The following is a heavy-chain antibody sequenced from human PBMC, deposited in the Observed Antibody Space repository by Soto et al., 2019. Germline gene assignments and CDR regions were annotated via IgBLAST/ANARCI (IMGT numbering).Heavy chain of an antibody. CDR3: ARGLPEGYGGNLDS. V-gene: IGHV4-59*11. D-gene: IGHD4-17*01. J-gene: IGHJ4*02. Sequence: QVHLQESGPGLVKPSETLSLKCTVSGDFIRSHYWTWIRQAPGKGLEWIGSIYYNVNTNYNPSLNSRVTISVNTSNKQFSLKVTSVTTADTAVYYCARGLPEGYGGNLDSWGQGTLVTVSS. CDR1: GDFIRSHY. CDR2: IYYNVNT.